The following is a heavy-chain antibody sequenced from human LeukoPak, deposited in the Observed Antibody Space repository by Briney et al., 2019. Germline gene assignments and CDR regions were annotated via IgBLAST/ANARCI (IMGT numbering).Heavy chain of an antibody. CDR1: GFTFSSYG. Sequence: PGGSLRLSCAASGFTFSSYGMHWVRQAPGKGLEWVAFIRYDGSNKYYADSVKGRFTISRDNSKNTLYLQMNSLRAEDTAVYYCARTPFPGTVVPAAVDYWGQGTLVTVSS. D-gene: IGHD2-2*01. V-gene: IGHV3-30*02. J-gene: IGHJ4*02. CDR3: ARTPFPGTVVPAAVDY. CDR2: IRYDGSNK.